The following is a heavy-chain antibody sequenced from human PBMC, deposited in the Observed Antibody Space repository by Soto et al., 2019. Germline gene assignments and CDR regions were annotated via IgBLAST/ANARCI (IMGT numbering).Heavy chain of an antibody. Sequence: GGSLRLSCAASGFTFSSYSMNWVRQAPGKGLEWVSSISSTSGYIYYADSVKGRFTISRDNAKNSLYLQMNSLGAEDTAVYYCARAHHLYCSGGSCYLFDPWGQGTLVTVSS. V-gene: IGHV3-21*01. D-gene: IGHD2-15*01. CDR2: ISSTSGYI. CDR1: GFTFSSYS. CDR3: ARAHHLYCSGGSCYLFDP. J-gene: IGHJ5*02.